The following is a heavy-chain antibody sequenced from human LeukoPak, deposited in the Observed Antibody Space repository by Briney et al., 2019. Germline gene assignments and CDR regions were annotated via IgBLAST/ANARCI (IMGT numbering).Heavy chain of an antibody. CDR1: GGTFSSYA. Sequence: ASVTVSCRASGGTFSSYAISWVRQAPGQGLEWMGRIIPILGIANYAQKFQGRVTITADKSTSTAYMELSSLRSEDTAVYYCASARHGGYYYGMDVWGQGTTVTVSS. V-gene: IGHV1-69*04. CDR2: IIPILGIA. CDR3: ASARHGGYYYGMDV. D-gene: IGHD4-23*01. J-gene: IGHJ6*02.